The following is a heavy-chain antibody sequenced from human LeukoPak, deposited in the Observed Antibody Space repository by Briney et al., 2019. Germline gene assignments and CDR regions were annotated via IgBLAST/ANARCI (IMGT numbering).Heavy chain of an antibody. J-gene: IGHJ5*02. CDR1: GGTFSSYA. D-gene: IGHD2-2*01. CDR3: ARDWDIVVVPASPGYNWLDP. Sequence: SVKVSCKASGGTFSSYAISWVRQAPGQGLEWMGGIIPIFGTANYAQKFQGRVTITADESTSTAYMELSSLRSEDTAVYYCARDWDIVVVPASPGYNWLDPWGQGTLVTVSS. V-gene: IGHV1-69*13. CDR2: IIPIFGTA.